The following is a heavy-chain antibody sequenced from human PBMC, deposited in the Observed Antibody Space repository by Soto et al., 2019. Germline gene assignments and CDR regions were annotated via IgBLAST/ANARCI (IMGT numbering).Heavy chain of an antibody. CDR3: VRHPAAPGTKWPNYYFDN. CDR2: THNRGST. Sequence: QLQLQESGPGLVKPSETLSLTCTVSGDSIISASYYWGWVRQPPGKGLEWIGSTHNRGSTYYNPYLYSRITTSVDTAKNQFFLKVTPVTAAETTRYSCVRHPAAPGTKWPNYYFDNWGQGTLVTVSS. CDR1: GDSIISASYY. J-gene: IGHJ4*02. D-gene: IGHD6-13*01. V-gene: IGHV4-39*01.